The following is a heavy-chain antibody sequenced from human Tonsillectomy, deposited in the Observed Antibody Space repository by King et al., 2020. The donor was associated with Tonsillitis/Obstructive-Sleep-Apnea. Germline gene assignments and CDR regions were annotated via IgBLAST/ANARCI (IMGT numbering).Heavy chain of an antibody. J-gene: IGHJ3*01. CDR1: GYSFSGYY. CDR2: INPNSGAT. V-gene: IGHV1-2*06. D-gene: IGHD2-2*01. CDR3: ARDSRYCSSTACYANDPFDF. Sequence: VQLVESGAEVKKPGASVKVSCTASGYSFSGYYVHWVRQAPGQGLEWMGRINPNSGATNYAQKFQGRVTMTRDTSISTAYMELSRLRSDDTALYYCARDSRYCSSTACYANDPFDFWGQGTLFTVSS.